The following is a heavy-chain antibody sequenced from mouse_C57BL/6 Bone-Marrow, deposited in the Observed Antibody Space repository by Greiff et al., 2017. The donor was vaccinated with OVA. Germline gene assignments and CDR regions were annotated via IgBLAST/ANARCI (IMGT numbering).Heavy chain of an antibody. CDR3: ARAGGSSGYYAMDY. D-gene: IGHD3-2*02. V-gene: IGHV1-78*01. Sequence: QVQLQQSDAELVKPGASVKISCKVSGYTFPDHTIHWLKQRPEQGLEWIGSIYTRDGSTKYNEKFKGQATLTADKSSSTAYMQLNSLTSEDSAVYFCARAGGSSGYYAMDYWGQGTSVTVSS. J-gene: IGHJ4*01. CDR2: IYTRDGST. CDR1: GYTFPDHT.